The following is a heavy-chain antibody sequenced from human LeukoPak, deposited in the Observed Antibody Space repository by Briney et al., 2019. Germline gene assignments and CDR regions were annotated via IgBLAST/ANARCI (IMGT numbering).Heavy chain of an antibody. CDR1: GFTFSSYA. D-gene: IGHD3-22*01. Sequence: GGSLRLSCAASGFTFSSYAMSWVRQAPGKGLEWVSVIYSGGSTYYADSVKGRFTISRDNSKNTLYLQMNSLRAEDTAVYYCARGPSYYYDSSGYYMSWGQGTLVTVSS. CDR3: ARGPSYYYDSSGYYMS. V-gene: IGHV3-53*01. CDR2: IYSGGST. J-gene: IGHJ5*02.